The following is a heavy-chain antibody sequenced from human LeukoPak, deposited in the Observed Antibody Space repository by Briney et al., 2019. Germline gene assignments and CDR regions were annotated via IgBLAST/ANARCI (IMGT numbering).Heavy chain of an antibody. J-gene: IGHJ4*02. CDR2: ISAYNGNT. CDR3: AREHGSEGTPEDY. CDR1: GYTFTSYG. V-gene: IGHV1-18*01. Sequence: ASVKVSCKASGYTFTSYGISWVRQAPGQGLEWMGWISAYNGNTNYAQKLQGRVTMTTDTSTSTAHMELRSLRSDDTAVYYCAREHGSEGTPEDYWGQGTLVTVSS. D-gene: IGHD1-1*01.